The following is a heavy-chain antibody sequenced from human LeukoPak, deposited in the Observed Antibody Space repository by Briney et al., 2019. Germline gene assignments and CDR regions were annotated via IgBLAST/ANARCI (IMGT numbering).Heavy chain of an antibody. V-gene: IGHV3-20*04. CDR3: ARGDTEGVDY. J-gene: IGHJ4*02. D-gene: IGHD1-14*01. Sequence: PGGSLRLSCAASGFTFDDYGMSWVRQAPGKGLEWVSGINWNGGSTGYADSVKGRFTISRDNARNSLYLQMNSLGAEDTALYFCARGDTEGVDYWGPGTLVTVSS. CDR1: GFTFDDYG. CDR2: INWNGGST.